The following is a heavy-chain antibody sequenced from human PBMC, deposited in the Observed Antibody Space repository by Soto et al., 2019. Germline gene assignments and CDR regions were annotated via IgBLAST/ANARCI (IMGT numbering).Heavy chain of an antibody. V-gene: IGHV5-10-1*01. J-gene: IGHJ3*02. CDR2: IDPSDSYT. CDR1: GYSFTSYW. Sequence: GESLKISCKGSGYSFTSYWISWVRQMPGKGLEWMGRIDPSDSYTNYSPSFQGHVTISADKSISTAYLQWSSLKASDTAMYYCARGVIVVVPAAPNDAFDIWGQGTMVTVSS. D-gene: IGHD2-2*01. CDR3: ARGVIVVVPAAPNDAFDI.